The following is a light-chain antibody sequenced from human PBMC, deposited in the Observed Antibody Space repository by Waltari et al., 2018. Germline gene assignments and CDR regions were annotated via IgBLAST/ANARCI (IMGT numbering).Light chain of an antibody. CDR1: SGSVSTSNY. V-gene: IGLV8-61*01. CDR2: STN. CDR3: MLYMNSGILL. J-gene: IGLJ7*01. Sequence: TVVTQEPSLSVSPGVTVTLTCGLSSGSVSTSNYPRWYQQTPGQTPRTLIYSTNTRPSGVPDRFSGSILGNKAALTITGAQADDESDYYCMLYMNSGILLFGGGTRLTVL.